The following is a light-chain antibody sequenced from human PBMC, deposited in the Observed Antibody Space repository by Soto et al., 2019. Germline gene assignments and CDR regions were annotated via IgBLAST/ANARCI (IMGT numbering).Light chain of an antibody. CDR3: QQRSNGPPMYT. CDR2: DAS. Sequence: EIVLTQSPATLSLSPGERATLSCRASQSVSSYLAWYQQKPGQAPSLLIYDASNRATGIPARFSGSGSGTDFPLTISSLEPEDFAVYYCQQRSNGPPMYTFGQGTKLEIK. CDR1: QSVSSY. V-gene: IGKV3-11*01. J-gene: IGKJ2*01.